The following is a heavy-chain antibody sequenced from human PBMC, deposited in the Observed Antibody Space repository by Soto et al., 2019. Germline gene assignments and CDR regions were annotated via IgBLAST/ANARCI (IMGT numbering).Heavy chain of an antibody. CDR2: IYPGDSDT. D-gene: IGHD3-3*01. Sequence: HGESLKISCKGSGYSFTSYWIGWVRQMPGEGLEWMGSIYPGDSDTRYSPSFQGQVTISADKSISTAYLQWSSLKASDTAMYYCARRNDFWSGMYYYYGMDVWGQGTTVTVSS. J-gene: IGHJ6*02. V-gene: IGHV5-51*01. CDR1: GYSFTSYW. CDR3: ARRNDFWSGMYYYYGMDV.